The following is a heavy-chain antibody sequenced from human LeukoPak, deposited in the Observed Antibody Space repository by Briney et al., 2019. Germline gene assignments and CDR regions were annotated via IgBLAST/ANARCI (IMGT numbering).Heavy chain of an antibody. J-gene: IGHJ6*03. CDR2: ISAFNGNT. CDR3: ARVTIYYYNLYYYMDV. Sequence: ASVKVSCKASGYTFTSYGISWVRQAPGLGLEWMGWISAFNGNTEYAQKFQGRVSLTTDTSTRTAYMELTSLTSDDTAVYYCARVTIYYYNLYYYMDVWGKGTTVTVSS. CDR1: GYTFTSYG. D-gene: IGHD3-10*01. V-gene: IGHV1-18*01.